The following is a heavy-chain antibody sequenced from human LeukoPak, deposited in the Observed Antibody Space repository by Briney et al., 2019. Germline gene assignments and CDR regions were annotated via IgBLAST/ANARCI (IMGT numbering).Heavy chain of an antibody. CDR3: ARSFYGSGYPNWFDP. CDR1: GYSFTSYW. Sequence: PGESLKISCKGSGYSFTSYWIGWVRQMPGKGLEWMGIIYPGDSDTRYSPSFQGQVTISADKSISTAYLQWSSLKASDTAMYYCARSFYGSGYPNWFDPWGQGTLVTVSS. CDR2: IYPGDSDT. V-gene: IGHV5-51*01. D-gene: IGHD3-10*01. J-gene: IGHJ5*02.